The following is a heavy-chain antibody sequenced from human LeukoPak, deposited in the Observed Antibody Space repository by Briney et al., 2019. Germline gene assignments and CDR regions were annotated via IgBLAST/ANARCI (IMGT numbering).Heavy chain of an antibody. CDR1: GYTFTRYG. Sequence: GASVKVSCKASGYTFTRYGISWVRQAPGQGLEWMGRIIPIFGTANYAQKFQGRVTITTDESTSTAYMELSSLRSEDTAVYYCASWGDHDYGDYVKAFDIWGQGIMVTVSS. V-gene: IGHV1-69*05. CDR2: IIPIFGTA. CDR3: ASWGDHDYGDYVKAFDI. J-gene: IGHJ3*02. D-gene: IGHD4-17*01.